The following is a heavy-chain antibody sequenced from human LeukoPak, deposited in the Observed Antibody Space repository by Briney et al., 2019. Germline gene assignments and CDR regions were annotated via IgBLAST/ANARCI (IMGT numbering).Heavy chain of an antibody. V-gene: IGHV4-61*01. CDR2: IYYSGST. D-gene: IGHD5-24*01. Sequence: SETLSLTCTVSGGSVSSGSYYWSWIRQPPGKGLEWIGYIYYSGSTKYSPSLKSRVTISVDTSKNQFSLKLSSVTAADTAVYYCARGARAGYNLEPFDYWGQGTLVTVSS. CDR3: ARGARAGYNLEPFDY. CDR1: GGSVSSGSYY. J-gene: IGHJ4*02.